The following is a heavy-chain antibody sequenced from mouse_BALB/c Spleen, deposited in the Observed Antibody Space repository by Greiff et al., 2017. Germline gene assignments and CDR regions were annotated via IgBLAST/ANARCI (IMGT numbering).Heavy chain of an antibody. CDR3: ARKIVYGNYNYFDY. CDR1: GYTFSSYW. V-gene: IGHV1-9*01. J-gene: IGHJ2*01. Sequence: VMLVESGAELMKPGASVKISCKATGYTFSSYWIEWVKQRPGHGLEWIGEILPGSGSTNYNEKFKGKATFTADTSSNTAYMQLSSLTSEDSAVYYCARKIVYGNYNYFDYWGQGTTLTVSS. D-gene: IGHD2-1*01. CDR2: ILPGSGST.